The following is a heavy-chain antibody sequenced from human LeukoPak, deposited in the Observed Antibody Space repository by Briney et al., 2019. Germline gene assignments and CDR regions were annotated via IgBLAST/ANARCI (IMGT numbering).Heavy chain of an antibody. CDR2: IDSRGSGI. J-gene: IGHJ4*02. Sequence: PGGSLRLSCAASGFAFSEYEFNWVRQAPGKGLEWVSCIDSRGSGIYYADSVKGRFTMSRDNAKNLVYLQMNSLSVEDTAIYCCARETASCGGDCYDYWGQGTLVTASS. D-gene: IGHD2-21*02. V-gene: IGHV3-48*03. CDR1: GFAFSEYE. CDR3: ARETASCGGDCYDY.